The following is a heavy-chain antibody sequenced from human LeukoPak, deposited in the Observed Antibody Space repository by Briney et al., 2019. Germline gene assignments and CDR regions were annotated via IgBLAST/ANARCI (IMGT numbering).Heavy chain of an antibody. CDR1: GFTFSSYA. CDR2: ISYDGSNK. D-gene: IGHD2-15*01. CDR3: ARVGCSGGSCYLRPFDY. Sequence: GGSLRLSCAASGFTFSSYALHWVRQAPGKGLEWVAVISYDGSNKYYADSVKGRFTISRDNSKNTLYLQMNSLRAEDTAVYYCARVGCSGGSCYLRPFDYWGQGTLVTVSS. J-gene: IGHJ4*02. V-gene: IGHV3-30-3*01.